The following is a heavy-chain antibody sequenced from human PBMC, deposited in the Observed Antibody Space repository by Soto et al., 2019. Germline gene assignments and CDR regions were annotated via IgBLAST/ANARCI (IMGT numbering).Heavy chain of an antibody. CDR2: IWWDGSNI. Sequence: QVQLVESGGGVVQPGRSLRLSCAASGFTFRNYGMHWVRQAPGKGLEWVAVIWWDGSNINYADSVKGRFTISRDNSKNTLYLQMNSLRAEETGGYYCARDGADTYLPDYWGQGNLVTVSS. J-gene: IGHJ4*02. CDR1: GFTFRNYG. CDR3: ARDGADTYLPDY. D-gene: IGHD6-19*01. V-gene: IGHV3-33*01.